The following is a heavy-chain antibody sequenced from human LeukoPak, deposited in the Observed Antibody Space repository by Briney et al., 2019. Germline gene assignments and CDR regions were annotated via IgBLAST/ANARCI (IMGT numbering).Heavy chain of an antibody. D-gene: IGHD1-1*01. J-gene: IGHJ4*02. CDR3: ATDRDATWVKRFDY. Sequence: GGSLRLSCAASGFTFSSYWMSWVRQAPGKGLEWVANIKQDGSEKYYVDSVKGRFTISRDNAKNSLYLQMNSLRAEDTAVYYCATDRDATWVKRFDYWGQGILVTVSS. CDR1: GFTFSSYW. V-gene: IGHV3-7*01. CDR2: IKQDGSEK.